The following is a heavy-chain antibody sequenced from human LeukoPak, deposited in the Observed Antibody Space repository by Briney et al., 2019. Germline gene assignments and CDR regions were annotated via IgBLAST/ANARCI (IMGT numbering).Heavy chain of an antibody. CDR1: GGTFSSYA. Sequence: ASVKVSCKDSGGTFSSYAISWVRQAPGQGLEWMGRIIPILGIANYAQKFQGRVTITADKSTSTAYMELSSLRSEDTAVYYCAAHEDGFDYWGQGTLVTVSS. V-gene: IGHV1-69*04. J-gene: IGHJ4*02. CDR3: AAHEDGFDY. CDR2: IIPILGIA.